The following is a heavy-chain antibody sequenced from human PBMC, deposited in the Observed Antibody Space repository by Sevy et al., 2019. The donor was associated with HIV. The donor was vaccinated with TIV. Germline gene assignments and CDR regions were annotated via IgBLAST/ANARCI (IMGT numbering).Heavy chain of an antibody. CDR3: INSGRYAV. CDR1: GFTFSSYW. V-gene: IGHV3-7*01. Sequence: GGSLRLSCAASGFTFSSYWMSWVRQAPGKGLEWVANIKPDGSEKNYVDSVKGRFTISRDNAKNSLYLQMNSRRAEDTAVYSCINSGRYAVWGQGTLVTVSS. D-gene: IGHD1-26*01. CDR2: IKPDGSEK. J-gene: IGHJ4*02.